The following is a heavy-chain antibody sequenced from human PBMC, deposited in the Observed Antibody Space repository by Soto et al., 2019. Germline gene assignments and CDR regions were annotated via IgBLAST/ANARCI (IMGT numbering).Heavy chain of an antibody. D-gene: IGHD4-4*01. Sequence: VQLQQWGAGLLKPSETLSLTCAVYGGSFSGYHWSWFRQPPGKGLEWIGEINPSGSINYNPSLKRRVPISVDTSKNQFSLNLSSVTAADTAVYYCATFVGATTVTRGSPRDYWGQGTLVTVSS. CDR3: ATFVGATTVTRGSPRDY. CDR2: INPSGSI. J-gene: IGHJ4*02. V-gene: IGHV4-34*01. CDR1: GGSFSGYH.